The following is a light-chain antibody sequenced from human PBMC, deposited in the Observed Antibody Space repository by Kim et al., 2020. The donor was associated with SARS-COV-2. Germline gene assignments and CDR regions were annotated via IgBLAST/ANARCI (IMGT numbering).Light chain of an antibody. Sequence: QSALTQPASVSGSPGQSITISCTGTSSDVGCYNYVSWYQQHPGKSPKLMIYDVSKRPSGVSNRFSGSKSGNTASLTISGLQAEDEADYYFSSYTSSSTYVCGTGTKVTVL. CDR2: DVS. CDR1: SSDVGCYNY. V-gene: IGLV2-14*03. J-gene: IGLJ1*01. CDR3: SSYTSSSTYV.